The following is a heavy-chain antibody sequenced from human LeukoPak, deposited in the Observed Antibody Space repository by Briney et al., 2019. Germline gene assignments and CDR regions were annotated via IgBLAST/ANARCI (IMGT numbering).Heavy chain of an antibody. Sequence: PGGSLRLSCAASGFTVRSSYVNWVRQAPGKGLEWVSVTYNDGTTYYADSVKGRFTISRDNSKNTLYLQMNNLRAEDTAVYYCARGKAPGGLDYYSHYGLDVWGQGTTVTVSS. CDR2: TYNDGTT. J-gene: IGHJ6*02. CDR1: GFTVRSSY. CDR3: ARGKAPGGLDYYSHYGLDV. D-gene: IGHD3-16*01. V-gene: IGHV3-53*01.